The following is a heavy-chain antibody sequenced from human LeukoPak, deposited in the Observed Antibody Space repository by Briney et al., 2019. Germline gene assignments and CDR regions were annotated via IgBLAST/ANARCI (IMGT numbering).Heavy chain of an antibody. J-gene: IGHJ6*03. V-gene: IGHV3-48*01. D-gene: IGHD1-1*01. Sequence: GGSLRLSCAASGFTFSSYEMNWVRQAPGRGLEWVSYISSSSSTIYYADSVKGRFTISRDNAKNSLYLQMNSLRAEDTAVYYCARNWSDDGRDYYYYMDVWGKGTTVTVSS. CDR1: GFTFSSYE. CDR3: ARNWSDDGRDYYYYMDV. CDR2: ISSSSSTI.